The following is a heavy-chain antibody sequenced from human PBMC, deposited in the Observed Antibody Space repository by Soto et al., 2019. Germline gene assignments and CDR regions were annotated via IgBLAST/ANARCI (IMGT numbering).Heavy chain of an antibody. CDR2: ISYDGSNK. CDR3: AKDLPGYCSCGSCYGSDY. CDR1: GFTFSSYG. V-gene: IGHV3-30*18. J-gene: IGHJ4*02. Sequence: PGGSLRLSCAASGFTFSSYGMHWVRQAPGKGLEWVAVISYDGSNKYYADSVKGRFTISRDNSKNTLYLQMNSLRAEDTAVYYCAKDLPGYCSCGSCYGSDYWGQGTLVTVSS. D-gene: IGHD2-15*01.